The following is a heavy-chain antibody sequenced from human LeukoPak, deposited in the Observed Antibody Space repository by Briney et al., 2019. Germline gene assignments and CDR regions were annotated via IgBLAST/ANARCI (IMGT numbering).Heavy chain of an antibody. J-gene: IGHJ4*02. D-gene: IGHD2-2*01. CDR1: GDSVISGTSF. CDR2: IHHSGHT. Sequence: PSETLSLTCTVSGDSVISGTSFWGWIRQHPGKGLEWVGYIHHSGHTYDNPSLQSRVIISMDKSKNQFSLKLNSVTAADTAVYYCARYCSSTSCPFDYWGQGALVTVS. V-gene: IGHV4-31*03. CDR3: ARYCSSTSCPFDY.